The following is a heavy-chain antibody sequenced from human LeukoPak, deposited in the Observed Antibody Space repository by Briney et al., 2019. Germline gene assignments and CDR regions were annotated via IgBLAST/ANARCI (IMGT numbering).Heavy chain of an antibody. J-gene: IGHJ4*02. D-gene: IGHD3-16*01. V-gene: IGHV3-66*01. Sequence: PGGALRLSCAASGFTVSNNYMSWVRQAPAKGLEWVSVFYSGGSTYYADSVKGRFTISRDNSKNTLYLQMNSLRAEDTAVYYCARGGGPYYFDYWGQGTLLTVSS. CDR1: GFTVSNNY. CDR2: FYSGGST. CDR3: ARGGGPYYFDY.